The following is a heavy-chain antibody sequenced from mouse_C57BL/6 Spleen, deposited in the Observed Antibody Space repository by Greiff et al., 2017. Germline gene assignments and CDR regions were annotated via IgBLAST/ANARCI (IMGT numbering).Heavy chain of an antibody. V-gene: IGHV1-50*01. CDR1: GYTFTSYW. CDR2: IDPSDSYT. J-gene: IGHJ3*01. Sequence: VQLQQPGAELVKPGASVKLSCKASGYTFTSYWMQWVKQRPGQGLEWIGEIDPSDSYTNYNQKFKGKATLTVDTSSSTAYRQLSSLTSEDSAVYYCARRWYDGYSLAWFAYWGQGTLGTVSA. CDR3: ARRWYDGYSLAWFAY. D-gene: IGHD2-3*01.